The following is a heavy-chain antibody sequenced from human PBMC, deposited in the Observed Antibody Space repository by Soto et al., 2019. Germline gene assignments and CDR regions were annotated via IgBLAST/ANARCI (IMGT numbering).Heavy chain of an antibody. Sequence: QVQLQGSGPRLVKPSQTLSLTCSVSGASISSGAYFWTWIRHHPGKGLEWLGYIYYIVSTSYNHQYPSSLSRVTIFVETSTKLFSQRLMSGTAADKAIYYYARDRGPDSYAQSRIRDYSYAMDVLGQGTTVIGSS. CDR3: ARDRGPDSYAQSRIRDYSYAMDV. D-gene: IGHD2-2*01. CDR2: IYYIVST. CDR1: GASISSGAYF. V-gene: IGHV4-31*03. J-gene: IGHJ6*02.